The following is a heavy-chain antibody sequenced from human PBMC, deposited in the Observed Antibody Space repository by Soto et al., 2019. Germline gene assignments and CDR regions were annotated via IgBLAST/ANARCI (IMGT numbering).Heavy chain of an antibody. J-gene: IGHJ6*02. D-gene: IGHD6-6*01. Sequence: NPSETLFLTCTVSGGSISSSSYYWGWIRQPPGKGLEWIGSIYYSGSTYYNPSLKSRVTISVDTSKNQFSLKLSSVTAADTAVYYCASRVAARTVSHYYYGMDVWGQGTTVTVSS. CDR1: GGSISSSSYY. V-gene: IGHV4-39*01. CDR3: ASRVAARTVSHYYYGMDV. CDR2: IYYSGST.